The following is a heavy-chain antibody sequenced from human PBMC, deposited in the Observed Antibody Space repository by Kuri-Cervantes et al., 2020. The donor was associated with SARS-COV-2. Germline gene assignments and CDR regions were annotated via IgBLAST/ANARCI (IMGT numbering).Heavy chain of an antibody. J-gene: IGHJ4*02. Sequence: QISCKAYGYNFTSYAMHWVRQAPGQRLEWMGWINAGNGNTKYSQKFQGRVTITRGTSASTAYMELSSLRSEDTAVYYCARSPLNEHDYGDYELHYWGQGTLVTVSS. V-gene: IGHV1-3*01. CDR3: ARSPLNEHDYGDYELHY. CDR2: INAGNGNT. CDR1: GYNFTSYA. D-gene: IGHD4-17*01.